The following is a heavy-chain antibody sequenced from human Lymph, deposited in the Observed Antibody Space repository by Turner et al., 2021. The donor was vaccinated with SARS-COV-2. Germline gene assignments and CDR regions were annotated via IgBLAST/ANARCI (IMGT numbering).Heavy chain of an antibody. D-gene: IGHD4-17*01. CDR3: ARDIPTTADYFDC. V-gene: IGHV3-21*01. CDR1: GFTFSTYS. CDR2: ISSTSSYI. Sequence: EVQLVESGGGLVKPGGSLRLSCAASGFTFSTYSMNWGRQAPGKGLEWISSISSTSSYIYYADSVKGRFTISRDDAKNSLFLQMNSLRAEDTAVYYCARDIPTTADYFDCWGQGTLVTVSS. J-gene: IGHJ4*02.